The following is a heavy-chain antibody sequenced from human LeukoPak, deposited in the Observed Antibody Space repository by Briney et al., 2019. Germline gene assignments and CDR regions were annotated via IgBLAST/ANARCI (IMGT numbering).Heavy chain of an antibody. J-gene: IGHJ4*02. CDR1: GFSLSTSGVG. CDR3: AHIRVINYDSSGYFDY. CDR2: IYWDDDK. Sequence: SGPTLVKPTQTLTLTCTFSGFSLSTSGVGVGWIRQPPGKALEWLALIYWDDDKRYSPSLKSRLTITKDTSKNQVVLTMTNMDPVDTATYYCAHIRVINYDSSGYFDYWGQGTLVTVSS. V-gene: IGHV2-5*02. D-gene: IGHD3-22*01.